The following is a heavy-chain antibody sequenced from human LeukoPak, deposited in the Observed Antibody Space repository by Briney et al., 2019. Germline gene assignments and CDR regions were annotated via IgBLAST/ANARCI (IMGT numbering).Heavy chain of an antibody. D-gene: IGHD6-13*01. J-gene: IGHJ5*02. CDR2: IRSTGGGT. CDR3: AKELAAVGVPSFDP. CDR1: EFTFSSYA. Sequence: GGSLRLSCAASEFTFSSYAMSWVRQTPGKGLEWVSGIRSTGGGTYYADSVKGRFTISRDNSKNTLYLQMNSLGAEDTAVYYCAKELAAVGVPSFDPWGQGTLVTVSS. V-gene: IGHV3-23*01.